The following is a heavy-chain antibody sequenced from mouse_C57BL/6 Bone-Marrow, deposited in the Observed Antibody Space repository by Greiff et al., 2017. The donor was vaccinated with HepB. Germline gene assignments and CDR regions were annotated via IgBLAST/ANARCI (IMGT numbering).Heavy chain of an antibody. CDR3: ARGDYGSSYDLYYFDY. J-gene: IGHJ2*01. Sequence: QVQLQQSGSELRSPGSSVKLSCKDFDSEVFPIAYMSWVRQKPGHGFEWIGGILPSIGSTIYGEKFEDKATSDADTLSNTAYLELNSLTSEDSAIYYCARGDYGSSYDLYYFDYWGQGTTLTVSS. CDR2: ILPSIGST. CDR1: DSEVFPIAY. V-gene: IGHV15-2*01. D-gene: IGHD1-1*01.